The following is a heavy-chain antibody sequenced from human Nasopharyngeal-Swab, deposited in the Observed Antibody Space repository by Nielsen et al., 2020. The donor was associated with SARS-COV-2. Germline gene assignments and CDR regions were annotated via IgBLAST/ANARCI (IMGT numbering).Heavy chain of an antibody. Sequence: SEILSLTCTVSGGSISSYYWSWIRQPAGKGLEWIGRIYTSGSTNYNPSLKSRVTMSVDTSKNQFSLKLSSVTAADTAVYYCARDRSYCSGGSCYGGNWFDPWGQGTLVTVSS. V-gene: IGHV4-4*07. CDR2: IYTSGST. J-gene: IGHJ5*02. CDR3: ARDRSYCSGGSCYGGNWFDP. D-gene: IGHD2-15*01. CDR1: GGSISSYY.